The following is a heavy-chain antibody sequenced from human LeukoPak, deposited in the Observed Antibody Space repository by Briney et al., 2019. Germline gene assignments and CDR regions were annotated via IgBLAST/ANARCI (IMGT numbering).Heavy chain of an antibody. CDR1: GFTFSSYE. CDR2: ISTSGTTI. Sequence: PGGSLILSCAASGFTFSSYEMNWVRQAPGKGLEWVSYISTSGTTIYYADSVKGRFTISRDNAKKSLYLQMNSLRAEDTAVYYCARINWLDPWGQGTLVTVSS. CDR3: ARINWLDP. V-gene: IGHV3-48*03. J-gene: IGHJ5*02.